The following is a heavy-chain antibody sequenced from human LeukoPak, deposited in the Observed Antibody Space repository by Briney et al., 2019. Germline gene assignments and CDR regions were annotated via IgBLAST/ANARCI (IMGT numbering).Heavy chain of an antibody. CDR3: ASRKLGNDY. CDR2: IFYSGST. D-gene: IGHD7-27*01. Sequence: RSETLSLTCTVSGGSISTSNYYWGWIRQPPGKGLEWIGNIFYSGSTYYSPSLKSRVTISADTSKNEFSLKLNSVTAADTAVYYCASRKLGNDYWGQGTLVTVSS. J-gene: IGHJ4*02. CDR1: GGSISTSNYY. V-gene: IGHV4-39*07.